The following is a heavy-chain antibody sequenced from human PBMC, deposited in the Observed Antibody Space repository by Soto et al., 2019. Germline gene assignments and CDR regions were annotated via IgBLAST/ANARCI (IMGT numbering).Heavy chain of an antibody. CDR3: ASAGGLGAVAADY. V-gene: IGHV4-30-2*01. Sequence: QLQLQESGSGLVKPSQTLSLTCAVSGGSISSGGYSWSWIRQPPGKGLEWIGYIYHSGSTYYNPSRKSRVTISVDRYKNQFSLKLRSGTAADTAVYYCASAGGLGAVAADYWGQGTLVTVSS. J-gene: IGHJ4*02. CDR1: GGSISSGGYS. D-gene: IGHD6-19*01. CDR2: IYHSGST.